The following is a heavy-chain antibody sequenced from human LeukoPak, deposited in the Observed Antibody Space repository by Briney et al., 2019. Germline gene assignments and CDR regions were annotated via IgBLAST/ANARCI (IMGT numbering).Heavy chain of an antibody. Sequence: SETLSLTCTVSGGSISSYYWSWIRQPAGKGLEWIGRIYTSGSTNYNPSLKSRVTISVDTSKNQFSLKLSSVTAADTAVYYCARLIRLDVYSNYDTDYWGQGTLVTVSS. D-gene: IGHD4-11*01. V-gene: IGHV4-4*07. CDR3: ARLIRLDVYSNYDTDY. CDR1: GGSISSYY. J-gene: IGHJ4*02. CDR2: IYTSGST.